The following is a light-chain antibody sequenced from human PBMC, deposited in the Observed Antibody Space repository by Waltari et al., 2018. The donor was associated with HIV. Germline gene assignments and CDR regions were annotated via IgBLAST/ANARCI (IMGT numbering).Light chain of an antibody. J-gene: IGLJ2*01. CDR1: GSNLGTYS. Sequence: QSVVTQPPSASGTPGQRVTISCSGSGSNLGTYSVNWYQHFPGTAPKLPIYMNDQRPSGVPGRFSGSQSGTSASLAISGRQYDDVADYYCAVWDDSLGGAVVGGGTKLTVL. CDR3: AVWDDSLGGAV. V-gene: IGLV1-47*01. CDR2: MND.